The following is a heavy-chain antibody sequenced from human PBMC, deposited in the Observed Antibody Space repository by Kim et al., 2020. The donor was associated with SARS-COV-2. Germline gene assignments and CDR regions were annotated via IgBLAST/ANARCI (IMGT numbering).Heavy chain of an antibody. CDR2: ISYDGSNK. CDR3: ARDVVYGIAPAYYGMDV. D-gene: IGHD2-8*02. J-gene: IGHJ6*01. CDR1: GFTFSSYA. V-gene: IGHV3-30*04. Sequence: GGSLRLSCAASGFTFSSYAMHWVRQAPGKGLEWVAVISYDGSNKYYADSVTGRFTISRDNSKNTLYLQMNILRAEDTAVYYCARDVVYGIAPAYYGMDV.